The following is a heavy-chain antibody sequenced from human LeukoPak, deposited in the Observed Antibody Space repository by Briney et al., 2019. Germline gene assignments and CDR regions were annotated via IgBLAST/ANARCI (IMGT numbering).Heavy chain of an antibody. J-gene: IGHJ6*02. CDR3: ASGTYYYDSSGFYYYYYGMDV. D-gene: IGHD3-22*01. CDR1: GGSISSSSYY. CDR2: IYYSGST. Sequence: PSETLSLTCTVSGGSISSSSYYWGWIRQPPGKGLEWIGYIYYSGSTNYNPSLKSRVTISVDTSKNQFSLKLSSVTAADTAVYYCASGTYYYDSSGFYYYYYGMDVWGQGTTVTVSS. V-gene: IGHV4-61*05.